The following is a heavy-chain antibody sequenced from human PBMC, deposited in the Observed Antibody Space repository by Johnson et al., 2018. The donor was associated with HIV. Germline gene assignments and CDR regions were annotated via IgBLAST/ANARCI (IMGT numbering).Heavy chain of an antibody. V-gene: IGHV3-7*01. CDR3: ARDDYRHAFDI. D-gene: IGHD4-11*01. Sequence: EVQLVESGGGVVQPGRSLRLSCAASGFTFSSYWMSWVRQAPGRGLEWVANIKQDGSEKYYVDSVKGRFTISRDNAKNSLYLQMNSLRAEDTAVYYCARDDYRHAFDIWGQGTMVTVSS. CDR1: GFTFSSYW. CDR2: IKQDGSEK. J-gene: IGHJ3*02.